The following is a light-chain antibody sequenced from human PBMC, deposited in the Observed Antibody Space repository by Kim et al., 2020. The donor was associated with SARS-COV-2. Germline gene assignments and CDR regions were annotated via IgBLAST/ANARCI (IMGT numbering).Light chain of an antibody. Sequence: SYELTQPPSVSVSPGQTASITCSGDKLGDKYACWYQQKPGQSPVLVIYQDSKRPSGIPERFSGSHSGNTATLPISGTQAMDEADYYCQAWDSSTDVVFGG. CDR3: QAWDSSTDVV. CDR2: QDS. J-gene: IGLJ3*02. V-gene: IGLV3-1*01. CDR1: KLGDKY.